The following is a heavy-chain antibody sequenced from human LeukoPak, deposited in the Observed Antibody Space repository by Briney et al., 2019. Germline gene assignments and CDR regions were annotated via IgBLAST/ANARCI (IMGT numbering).Heavy chain of an antibody. CDR1: GGSISSSSYY. CDR3: ARDNYYDSSGYYTHDAFDI. D-gene: IGHD3-22*01. J-gene: IGHJ3*02. V-gene: IGHV4-39*07. Sequence: SETLSLTCSVSGGSISSSSYYWGWIRQPPGKGLEWIGIYYSGSTYYNPSLKSRVTISVDTSKNQFSLKLSSVTAADTAVYYSARDNYYDSSGYYTHDAFDIWGQGTMVTVSS. CDR2: YYSGST.